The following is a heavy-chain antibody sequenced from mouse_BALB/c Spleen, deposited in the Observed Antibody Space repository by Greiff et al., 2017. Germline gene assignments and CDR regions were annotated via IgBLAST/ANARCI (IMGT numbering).Heavy chain of an antibody. J-gene: IGHJ2*01. Sequence: FQLQQSGPELVKPGASVKISCKASGYSFTGYFMNWVMQSHGKSLEWIGRINPYNGDTFYNQKFKGKATLTVDKSSSTAHMELRSLASEDSAVYYCARGTTVVRPFDYWGQGTTLTVSS. CDR3: ARGTTVVRPFDY. CDR2: INPYNGDT. D-gene: IGHD1-1*01. V-gene: IGHV1-20*02. CDR1: GYSFTGYF.